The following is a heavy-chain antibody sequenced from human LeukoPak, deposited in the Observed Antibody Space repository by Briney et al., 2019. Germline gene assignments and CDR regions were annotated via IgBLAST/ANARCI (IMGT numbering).Heavy chain of an antibody. CDR3: AREDFTMVRGVMVFDY. Sequence: SVKVSCKASGYTFSNYGICWVRQAPGQGLEWMGGIIPIFGTANYAQKFQGRVTITADKSTSTAYMELSSLRSEDTAVYYCAREDFTMVRGVMVFDYWGQGTLVTVSS. J-gene: IGHJ4*02. CDR2: IIPIFGTA. CDR1: GYTFSNYG. V-gene: IGHV1-69*06. D-gene: IGHD3-10*01.